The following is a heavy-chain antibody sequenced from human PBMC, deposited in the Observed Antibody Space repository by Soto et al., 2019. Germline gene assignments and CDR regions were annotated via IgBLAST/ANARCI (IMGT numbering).Heavy chain of an antibody. CDR2: INHSGST. D-gene: IGHD3-3*01. CDR1: GGSFSGYY. Sequence: SETLSLTCAVYGGSFSGYYWSWIRQPPGKGLEWIGEINHSGSTNYNPSLKSRVTISVDTSKNQFSLKLSYVTAADTAVYYCARGSERSVYYGDPYYYYYYGMDVWGQGTTVTVSS. J-gene: IGHJ6*02. V-gene: IGHV4-34*01. CDR3: ARGSERSVYYGDPYYYYYYGMDV.